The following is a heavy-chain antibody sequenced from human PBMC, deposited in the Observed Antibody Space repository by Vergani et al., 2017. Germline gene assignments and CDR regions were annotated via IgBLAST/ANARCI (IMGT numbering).Heavy chain of an antibody. CDR2: IYYSGST. CDR3: ARLKDFWSGHCIDY. D-gene: IGHD3-3*01. J-gene: IGHJ4*02. V-gene: IGHV4-34*01. CDR1: GGSFSGYY. Sequence: QVQLQQWGAGLLKPSETLSLTCAVYGGSFSGYYWSWIRQPPGKGLEWIGSIYYSGSTYYNPSLKSRVTISVDTSKNQFSLKLSSVTAADTAVYYCARLKDFWSGHCIDYWGQGTLVTVSS.